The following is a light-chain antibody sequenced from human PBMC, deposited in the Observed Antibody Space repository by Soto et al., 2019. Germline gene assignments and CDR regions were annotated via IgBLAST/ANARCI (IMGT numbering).Light chain of an antibody. CDR3: MQTTQFPLT. J-gene: IGKJ4*01. Sequence: DIVLTQTPLSSPVTLGQPASISCRSSQSLVHSDGNMYLNWLQQRPGQPPRLLIYEVSNRFSGVPDRFSGSGAGTDFTLEISRVEAEDVGVYYCMQTTQFPLTFGGGTKVEIK. CDR2: EVS. CDR1: QSLVHSDGNMY. V-gene: IGKV2-24*01.